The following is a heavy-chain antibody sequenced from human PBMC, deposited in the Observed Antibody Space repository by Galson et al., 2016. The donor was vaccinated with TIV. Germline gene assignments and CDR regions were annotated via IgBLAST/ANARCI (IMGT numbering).Heavy chain of an antibody. CDR3: VKGDYHGSGGYCDY. V-gene: IGHV3-9*01. CDR1: GFSFEDYA. D-gene: IGHD3-10*01. CDR2: ISWKSYYI. J-gene: IGHJ4*02. Sequence: SLRLSCAASGFSFEDYAMHWVRQTPGKGLEWVSVISWKSYYINYAGSVKGRFTMSRDNAKNPLYPQMNSLRPEDTAFYSGVKGDYHGSGGYCDYWGPGTLVTGSS.